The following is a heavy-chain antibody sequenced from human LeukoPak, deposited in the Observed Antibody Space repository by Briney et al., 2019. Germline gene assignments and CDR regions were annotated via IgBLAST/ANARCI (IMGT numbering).Heavy chain of an antibody. D-gene: IGHD2-21*01. CDR1: GFTFSAYA. CDR3: ARDERRCSDGTNCYPGDY. CDR2: ISRTSYSI. J-gene: IGHJ4*02. Sequence: GGSLRLSCEGSGFTFSAYAMSWVRQAPGKGLEWVSAISRTSYSIYYADAVRGRFTVSRDNARSVVYLQMNSLRADDSAVYYCARDERRCSDGTNCYPGDYWGQRTPVTVSS. V-gene: IGHV3-21*01.